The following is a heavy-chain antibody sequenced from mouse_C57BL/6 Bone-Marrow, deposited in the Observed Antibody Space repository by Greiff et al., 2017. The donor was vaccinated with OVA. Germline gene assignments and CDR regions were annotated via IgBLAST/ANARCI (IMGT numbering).Heavy chain of an antibody. CDR3: ARSGDYGSSPFAY. V-gene: IGHV1-69*01. CDR1: GYTFTSYW. CDR2: IDPSDSYT. J-gene: IGHJ3*01. Sequence: QVQLKQPGAELVMPGASVKLSCKASGYTFTSYWMHWVKQRPGQGLEWIGEIDPSDSYTNYNQKFKGKSTLTVDKSSSTAYMQLSSLTSEDSAVYYCARSGDYGSSPFAYWGQGTLVTVSA. D-gene: IGHD1-1*01.